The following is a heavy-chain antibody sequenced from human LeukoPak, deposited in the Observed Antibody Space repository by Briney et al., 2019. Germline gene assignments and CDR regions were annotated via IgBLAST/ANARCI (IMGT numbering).Heavy chain of an antibody. Sequence: KPGGSLRLSCAASGGTFSSYAISWVRQAPGQGLEWMGGIIPIFGTANYAQKFQGRVTITADESTSTAYMELSSLRSEDTAVYYCARGLPEDSFDYWGQGTLVTVSS. J-gene: IGHJ4*02. CDR2: IIPIFGTA. V-gene: IGHV1-69*01. CDR3: ARGLPEDSFDY. CDR1: GGTFSSYA. D-gene: IGHD1-14*01.